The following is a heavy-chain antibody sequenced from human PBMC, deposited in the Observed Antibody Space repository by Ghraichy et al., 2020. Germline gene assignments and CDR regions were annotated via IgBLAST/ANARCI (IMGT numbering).Heavy chain of an antibody. Sequence: GGSLRLSCEASGFTFSGSGMSWVRQVPGEGPEWVSSISGGGGSTFYLDSVKGRFTISRDDSKNTLYLRMTSLRADDSAIYYCANHLGNSPYFYGMVVWGQGTTVTVSS. CDR3: ANHLGNSPYFYGMVV. J-gene: IGHJ6*02. D-gene: IGHD3-16*01. V-gene: IGHV3-23*01. CDR1: GFTFSGSG. CDR2: ISGGGGST.